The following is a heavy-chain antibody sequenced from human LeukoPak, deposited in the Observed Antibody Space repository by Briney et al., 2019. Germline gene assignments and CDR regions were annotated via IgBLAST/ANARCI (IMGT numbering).Heavy chain of an antibody. Sequence: GGSLRLSCAASGFTFSSYSMNWVRQAPGKGLEWVSSISSSSSYIYYADSVKGRFTISRDNAKNSLYLQMNSLRAEDTAVYYCARVGSSSWYGGYWGQGTLVTVSS. CDR3: ARVGSSSWYGGY. CDR1: GFTFSSYS. D-gene: IGHD6-13*01. V-gene: IGHV3-21*01. CDR2: ISSSSSYI. J-gene: IGHJ4*02.